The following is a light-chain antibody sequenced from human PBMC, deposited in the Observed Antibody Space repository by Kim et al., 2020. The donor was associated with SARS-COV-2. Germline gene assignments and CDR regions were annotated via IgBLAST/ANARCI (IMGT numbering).Light chain of an antibody. CDR1: QSVTRN. J-gene: IGKJ2*01. Sequence: VSPGERATLSGGASQSVTRNLAWYQQKPGQAPRLLISGASTWATGIPARFSGSGSGTEFTLTISSLQSEDFAVYYCQQYNNWPYTFGQGTKLEI. V-gene: IGKV3-15*01. CDR2: GAS. CDR3: QQYNNWPYT.